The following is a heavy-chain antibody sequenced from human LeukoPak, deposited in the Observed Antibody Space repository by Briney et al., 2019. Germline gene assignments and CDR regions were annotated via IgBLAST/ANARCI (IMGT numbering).Heavy chain of an antibody. Sequence: SETLSRTCAVYGGSFSGYYWSWIRQPPGKGLEWIGEINHSGSTNYNPSLKSRVTISVDTSKNQFSLKLSSVTAADTAVYYCARGPGYCTNGVCYTNLFDYWGQGTLVTVSS. D-gene: IGHD2-8*01. J-gene: IGHJ4*02. CDR3: ARGPGYCTNGVCYTNLFDY. CDR2: INHSGST. CDR1: GGSFSGYY. V-gene: IGHV4-34*01.